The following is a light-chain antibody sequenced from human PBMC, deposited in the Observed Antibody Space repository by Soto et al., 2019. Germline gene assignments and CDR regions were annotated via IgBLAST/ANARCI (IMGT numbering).Light chain of an antibody. CDR2: GAS. V-gene: IGKV3-15*01. Sequence: EIVMMQSPATLSVSPGQRATLSCRASQSVGSDLAWYQQRPGQAPRLLIYGASTRATGIPARFSGAGSGTEFTLTINSLQSEDFAVYYCQQYSNWPYTFGQGTKLEIK. J-gene: IGKJ2*01. CDR1: QSVGSD. CDR3: QQYSNWPYT.